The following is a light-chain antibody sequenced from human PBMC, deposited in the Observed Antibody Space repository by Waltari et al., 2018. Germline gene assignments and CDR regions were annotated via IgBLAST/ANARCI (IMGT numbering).Light chain of an antibody. CDR3: SSYTSSSTLWV. CDR2: DVS. Sequence: QSALTQPASVSGSPGQSITISCTGTSSDVGGYNYVSSYQQHPGKAPKLMISDVSNRPSGVSNRFSGSKSGNTASLTISGLQAEDGADYYCSSYTSSSTLWVFGGGTKLTVL. CDR1: SSDVGGYNY. V-gene: IGLV2-14*03. J-gene: IGLJ3*02.